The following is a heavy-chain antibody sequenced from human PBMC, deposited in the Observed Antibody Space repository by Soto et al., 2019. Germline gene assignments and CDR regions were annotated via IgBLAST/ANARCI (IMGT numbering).Heavy chain of an antibody. Sequence: GGSLRLSCAASGVTFSSYSMSWVRQAPGKGLEWVSGISGGGSTYYADSVKGRFTISRDNSKNTLYLQMDSLRAEDTTVYYCAKRGPVVTLEKYFDYWGQGTLVTVSS. J-gene: IGHJ4*02. V-gene: IGHV3-23*01. CDR1: GVTFSSYS. CDR2: ISGGGST. D-gene: IGHD2-21*02. CDR3: AKRGPVVTLEKYFDY.